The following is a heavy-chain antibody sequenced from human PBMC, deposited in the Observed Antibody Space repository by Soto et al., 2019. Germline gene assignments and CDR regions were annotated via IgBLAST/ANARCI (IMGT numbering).Heavy chain of an antibody. J-gene: IGHJ6*03. D-gene: IGHD4-17*01. CDR1: GFTFSDYY. CDR2: ISSSGSTI. CDR3: ARPTKTTVNYYYMDV. V-gene: IGHV3-11*01. Sequence: GGSLRLSCAASGFTFSDYYMSWIRQAPGKGLEWVSYISSSGSTIYYADSVKGRFTISRDNAKNSLYLQMNSLRAEDTAVYYCARPTKTTVNYYYMDVWGKGTTVTVSS.